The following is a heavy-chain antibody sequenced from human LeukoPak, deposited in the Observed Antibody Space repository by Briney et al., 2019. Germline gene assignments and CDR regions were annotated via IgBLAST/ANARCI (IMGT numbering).Heavy chain of an antibody. Sequence: PGGSLRLSCVASGFTFSRSWMDWVRQAPGKGVEGVANIKGDGSETHYVDSAKGRFTISRDNAKNYLYLQIDRVRVEDTAIYYCAKSLDYWGQGALLTVSS. CDR2: IKGDGSET. V-gene: IGHV3-7*01. CDR1: GFTFSRSW. J-gene: IGHJ4*02. CDR3: AKSLDY.